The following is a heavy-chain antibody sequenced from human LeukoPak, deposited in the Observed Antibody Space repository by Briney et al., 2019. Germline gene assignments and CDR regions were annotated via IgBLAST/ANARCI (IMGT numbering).Heavy chain of an antibody. CDR1: GYTFTSYY. J-gene: IGHJ4*02. Sequence: GASVKVSYKASGYTFTSYYMHWVRQAPGQGLEWMGIINPSGGSTSYAQKFQGRVTMTRDMSTSTVYMELSSLRSEDTAVYYCARDVSRFGEFDYWGQGTLVTVSS. V-gene: IGHV1-46*01. CDR3: ARDVSRFGEFDY. D-gene: IGHD3-10*01. CDR2: INPSGGST.